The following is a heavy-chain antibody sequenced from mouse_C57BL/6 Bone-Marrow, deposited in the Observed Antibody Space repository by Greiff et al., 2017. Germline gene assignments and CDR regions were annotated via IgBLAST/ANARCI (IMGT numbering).Heavy chain of an antibody. CDR3: ARSFITTVVWYFDV. V-gene: IGHV1-81*01. Sequence: LVESGAELARPGASVKLSCKASGYTFTSYGISWVKQRTGQGLEWIGEIYPRSGNTYYNEKFKGKATLTADKSSSTAYMELRSLTSEDSAVYFCARSFITTVVWYFDVWGTGTTVTVSS. CDR2: IYPRSGNT. D-gene: IGHD1-1*01. CDR1: GYTFTSYG. J-gene: IGHJ1*03.